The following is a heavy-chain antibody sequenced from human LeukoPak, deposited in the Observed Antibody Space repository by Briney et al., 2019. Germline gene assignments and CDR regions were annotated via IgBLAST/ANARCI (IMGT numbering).Heavy chain of an antibody. CDR1: GFTFSSSS. CDR2: ISSGSSYI. Sequence: GGSLRLSCAASGFTFSSSSMNWVRQAPGKGLEWVLSISSGSSYIYYADPLKGRFTVSRDNAKNSLYLQMNSLRAEDTAVYYCASERYNWNYAFDYWGQGILVTVSS. D-gene: IGHD1-7*01. CDR3: ASERYNWNYAFDY. J-gene: IGHJ4*02. V-gene: IGHV3-21*01.